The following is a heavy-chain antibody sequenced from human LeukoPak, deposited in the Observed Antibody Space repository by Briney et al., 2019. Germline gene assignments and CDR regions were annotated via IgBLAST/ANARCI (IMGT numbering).Heavy chain of an antibody. CDR3: ARGHYDFWSGYWPKLTKAGYYYGMDV. D-gene: IGHD3-3*01. CDR2: MNPNSGNT. J-gene: IGHJ6*02. Sequence: ASVKVSCKASGYTFTSYDINWVRQATGQGLEWMGWMNPNSGNTGYAQKFQGRVTMTRNTSISTAYMEPSSLRSEDTAVYYCARGHYDFWSGYWPKLTKAGYYYGMDVWGQGTTVTVSS. V-gene: IGHV1-8*01. CDR1: GYTFTSYD.